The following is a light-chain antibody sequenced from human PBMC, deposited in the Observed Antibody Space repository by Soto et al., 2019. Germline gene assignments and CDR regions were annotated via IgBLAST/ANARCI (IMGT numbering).Light chain of an antibody. Sequence: EIVMTQSPATLSVSPGDRATLSCRASQSISANLAWYQQKPGQTPRLLIYGASSRATGIPDRFSGSGSGTDFTLTISSLEPEDSALYYCQQRSNWPITFGQGTRLEIK. CDR2: GAS. CDR1: QSISAN. V-gene: IGKV3-11*01. CDR3: QQRSNWPIT. J-gene: IGKJ5*01.